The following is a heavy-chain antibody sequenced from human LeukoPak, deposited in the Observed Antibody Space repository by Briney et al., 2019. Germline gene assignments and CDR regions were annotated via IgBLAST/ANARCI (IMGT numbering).Heavy chain of an antibody. J-gene: IGHJ4*02. CDR1: GFTFSSYG. V-gene: IGHV3-30*02. D-gene: IGHD3-3*01. CDR3: ATPLFYDFWSGSYLDY. CDR2: IRYDGSNK. Sequence: GGSLRLSCAASGFTFSSYGMHWVRQAPGKGLEWVAFIRYDGSNKYYADSVKGRFTISRDNSKNTLYLQMNSLRAEDTAVYYCATPLFYDFWSGSYLDYWGQGTLVTVSS.